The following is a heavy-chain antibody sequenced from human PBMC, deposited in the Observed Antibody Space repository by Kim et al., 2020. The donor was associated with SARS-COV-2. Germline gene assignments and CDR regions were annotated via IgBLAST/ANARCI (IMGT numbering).Heavy chain of an antibody. J-gene: IGHJ6*02. V-gene: IGHV4-39*07. CDR3: ARGRGLRGKLQHYYYYGMDV. D-gene: IGHD2-15*01. CDR1: GGSISSSSYY. CDR2: IYYSGST. Sequence: SETLSLTCTVSGGSISSSSYYWGWIRQPPGKGLEWIGSIYYSGSTYYNPSLKSRVTISVDTSKNQFSLKLSSVTAADTAVYYCARGRGLRGKLQHYYYYGMDVWGQGTTVTVSS.